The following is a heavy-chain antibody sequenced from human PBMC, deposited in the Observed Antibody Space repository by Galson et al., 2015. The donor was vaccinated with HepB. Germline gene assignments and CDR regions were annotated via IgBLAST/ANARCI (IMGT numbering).Heavy chain of an antibody. CDR2: INGSGGSA. J-gene: IGHJ4*02. Sequence: SLRLSCAASGFTFSSYAMSWVRQAPGKGLEWVSAINGSGGSAYYADSVKGRFTISRDNSKNTLYLQMNSLRAEDTAVYYCAKHVTVTTSAPDYWGQGTLVTVSS. D-gene: IGHD4-17*01. CDR1: GFTFSSYA. CDR3: AKHVTVTTSAPDY. V-gene: IGHV3-23*01.